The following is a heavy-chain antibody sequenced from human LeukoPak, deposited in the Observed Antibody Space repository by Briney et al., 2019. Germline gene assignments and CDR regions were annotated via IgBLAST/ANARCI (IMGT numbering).Heavy chain of an antibody. D-gene: IGHD5-24*01. CDR2: ISSSSSYI. J-gene: IGHJ4*02. Sequence: GGSLRLCCAASGFTFSSYSMTWGRQAPGKGLEWVSSISSSSSYIYYADSVKGRFTISRDNAKNSLYLQMNSLRAEDTAVYYCARITAGRDGYNWGQGTLVTVSS. V-gene: IGHV3-21*01. CDR1: GFTFSSYS. CDR3: ARITAGRDGYN.